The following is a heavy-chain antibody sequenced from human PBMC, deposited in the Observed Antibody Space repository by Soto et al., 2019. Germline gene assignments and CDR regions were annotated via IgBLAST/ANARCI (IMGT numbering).Heavy chain of an antibody. V-gene: IGHV3-48*03. J-gene: IGHJ6*02. D-gene: IGHD2-21*01. CDR1: GFTFISYE. CDR2: ISSSGSTI. CDR3: ARGIIGVVAYYGMDV. Sequence: GGSLRLCCAASGFTFISYEMNWVRQAPGKGLEWVSYISSSGSTIYYADSVKGRFTISRDNAKNSLYLQMNSLRAEDTAVYYCARGIIGVVAYYGMDVWGQGTTVTVSS.